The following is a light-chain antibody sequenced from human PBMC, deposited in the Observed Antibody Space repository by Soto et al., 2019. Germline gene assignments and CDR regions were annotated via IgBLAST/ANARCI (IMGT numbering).Light chain of an antibody. CDR3: QQYNNWPET. CDR1: QSVSNN. Sequence: EIVMTQSPATLPVSPGERATLSCRASQSVSNNLAWYQQKPGLAPRLLMYGASTRATGIPARFSGSGSGTEFTLTISSLQSEDFAVYYCQQYNNWPETFGRGTKVEIK. CDR2: GAS. V-gene: IGKV3-15*01. J-gene: IGKJ1*01.